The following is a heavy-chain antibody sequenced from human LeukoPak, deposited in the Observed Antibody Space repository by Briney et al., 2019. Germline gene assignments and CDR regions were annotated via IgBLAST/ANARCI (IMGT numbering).Heavy chain of an antibody. CDR3: ARGGEYSRSSSTY. CDR1: GYTFTGYY. Sequence: AASVKVSCKASGYTFTGYYMHWVRQAPGQGLEWMGWINPNSGGTNYAQKFQGRVTVTRDTSISTAYMELSTLGSDDTAVYYCARGGEYSRSSSTYWGQGTLVTVSS. D-gene: IGHD6-6*01. J-gene: IGHJ4*02. CDR2: INPNSGGT. V-gene: IGHV1-2*02.